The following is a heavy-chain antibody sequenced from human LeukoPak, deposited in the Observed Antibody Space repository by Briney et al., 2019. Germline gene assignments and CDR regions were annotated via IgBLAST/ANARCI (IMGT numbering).Heavy chain of an antibody. CDR3: ARDNYGFLDY. CDR2: INSDGSGT. D-gene: IGHD3-10*01. Sequence: GGSLRLSCAASGFTFSTYWMHWVRQAPGKGLVWVSQINSDGSGTSYADSVKGRFTISRDDAKNTLYLQMNSLGAEDTAVYYCARDNYGFLDYWGQGTLVTVSS. V-gene: IGHV3-74*01. J-gene: IGHJ4*02. CDR1: GFTFSTYW.